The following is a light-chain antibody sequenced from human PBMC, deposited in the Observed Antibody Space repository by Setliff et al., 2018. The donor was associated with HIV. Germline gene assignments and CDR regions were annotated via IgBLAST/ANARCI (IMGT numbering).Light chain of an antibody. J-gene: IGLJ1*01. V-gene: IGLV2-23*02. CDR1: SSDVGSYNL. Sequence: QSALTQPVSVSGSPGQSITISCTGTSSDVGSYNLVSWYKQHPGKVPKLIIFEVSKRPSGVSHRFSASKSGNTASLTISGLQAEDEADYYCCSYAGSTTYVFGTGTKVTVL. CDR2: EVS. CDR3: CSYAGSTTYV.